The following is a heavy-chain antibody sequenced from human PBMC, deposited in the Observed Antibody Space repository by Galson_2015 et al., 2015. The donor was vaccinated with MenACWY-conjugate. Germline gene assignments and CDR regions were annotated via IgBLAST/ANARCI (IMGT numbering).Heavy chain of an antibody. V-gene: IGHV3-23*01. CDR1: GFTFSRHT. CDR2: ISGSGDNT. D-gene: IGHD1-7*01. CDR3: ARELYHFGSLGGFDP. Sequence: SLRLSCAASGFTFSRHTMTWVRQTPGKGLEWVSTISGSGDNTYYPDSVKGRFTISRDNSKNTVYLQINSLRAEDTAVYHCARELYHFGSLGGFDPWGQGTLVTV. J-gene: IGHJ5*02.